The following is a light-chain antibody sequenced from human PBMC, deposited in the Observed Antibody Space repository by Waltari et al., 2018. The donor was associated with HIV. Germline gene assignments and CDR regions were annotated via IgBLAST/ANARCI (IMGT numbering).Light chain of an antibody. Sequence: QAVVTQEPSLTVSPGGTVTLTCASFTGTVTGAHYPYWFQQRPGHAPMTLIYDTSKRHSWTPARFSGSLLGGKAALTLSGAQAEDEADYYCLLSFGAARIFGGGTRVTVL. CDR2: DTS. CDR1: TGTVTGAHY. J-gene: IGLJ2*01. V-gene: IGLV7-46*01. CDR3: LLSFGAARI.